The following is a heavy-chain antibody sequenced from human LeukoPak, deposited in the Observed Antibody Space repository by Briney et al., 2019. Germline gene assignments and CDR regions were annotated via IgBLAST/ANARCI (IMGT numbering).Heavy chain of an antibody. CDR3: ARRGGSGRAFDY. CDR1: GASISGGTYY. CDR2: IYYTGST. Sequence: SETLSLTCSVSGASISGGTYYWGWIRQPPGKGLEWIGSIYYTGSTYDNPSLKSRVTISVDTSKTQSSLKLSSVTAADTAVYYCARRGGSGRAFDYWGQGTLVTVSS. D-gene: IGHD1-26*01. J-gene: IGHJ4*02. V-gene: IGHV4-39*01.